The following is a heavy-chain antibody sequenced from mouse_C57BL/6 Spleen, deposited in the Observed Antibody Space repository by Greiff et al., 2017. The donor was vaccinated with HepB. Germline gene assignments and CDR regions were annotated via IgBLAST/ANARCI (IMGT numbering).Heavy chain of an antibody. CDR2: ISSGSSTI. D-gene: IGHD1-1*01. CDR3: AREITTVVADYAMDY. Sequence: EVQLQQSGGGLVKPGGSLKLSCAASGFTFSDYGMHWVRQAPEKGLEWVAYISSGSSTIYYADTVKGRFTISRDNAENTLFLQMTSLRSEDTAMYYCAREITTVVADYAMDYWGQGTSVTVSS. J-gene: IGHJ4*01. CDR1: GFTFSDYG. V-gene: IGHV5-17*01.